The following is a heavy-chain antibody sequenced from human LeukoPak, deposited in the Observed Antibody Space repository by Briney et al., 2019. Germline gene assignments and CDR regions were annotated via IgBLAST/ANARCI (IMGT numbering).Heavy chain of an antibody. Sequence: GGSLRLSCAASGFTFSSYEMNWVRQAPGKGLEWVSYISSSSSYIYYADSVKGRFTISRDNAKNSLYLQMNSLRAEDTAVYYCARDGGSYDEIGDYWGQGTLVTVSS. CDR2: ISSSSSYI. CDR3: ARDGGSYDEIGDY. J-gene: IGHJ4*02. V-gene: IGHV3-21*05. D-gene: IGHD5-18*01. CDR1: GFTFSSYE.